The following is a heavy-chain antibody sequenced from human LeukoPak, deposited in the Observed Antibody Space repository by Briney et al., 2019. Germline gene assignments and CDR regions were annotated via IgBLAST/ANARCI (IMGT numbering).Heavy chain of an antibody. CDR2: IYYSGST. Sequence: SETLSLTCTVSGGSISSYYWSWIRQPPGKGLEWIGYIYYSGSTNYNPSLKSRVTISVDTSKNQFSLKLSSVTAADTAVYYCARVNVDTAAGYFDYWGQGTLATVSS. CDR3: ARVNVDTAAGYFDY. V-gene: IGHV4-59*01. J-gene: IGHJ4*02. CDR1: GGSISSYY. D-gene: IGHD5-18*01.